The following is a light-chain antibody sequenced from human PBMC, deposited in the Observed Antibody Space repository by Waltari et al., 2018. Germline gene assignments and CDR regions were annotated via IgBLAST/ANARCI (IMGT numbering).Light chain of an antibody. CDR1: QTVGTY. CDR3: QQRSSWPYT. CDR2: DAS. J-gene: IGKJ2*01. V-gene: IGKV3-11*01. Sequence: CRASQTVGTYLAWYQQKSGQPPRLLIFDASSRSTGIPAKFRGSGSGTDFTLTVSNLEPEDFAVYFCQQRSSWPYTFGQGTRLEI.